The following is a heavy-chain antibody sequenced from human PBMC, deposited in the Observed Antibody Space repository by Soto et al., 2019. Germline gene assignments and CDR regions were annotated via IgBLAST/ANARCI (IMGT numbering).Heavy chain of an antibody. CDR2: ISGSGGST. Sequence: EVQLLESGGGLVQPGGSLRLSCAASGFTFRTYAMSWVRQAPGKGLEWVSAISGSGGSTYYADSVKGRFTISRDNSKNTLYLQMNSLRADDTAVYYCAKDRSVDTRDWFDPWGQGTLVTVSS. CDR3: AKDRSVDTRDWFDP. V-gene: IGHV3-23*01. D-gene: IGHD5-18*01. J-gene: IGHJ5*02. CDR1: GFTFRTYA.